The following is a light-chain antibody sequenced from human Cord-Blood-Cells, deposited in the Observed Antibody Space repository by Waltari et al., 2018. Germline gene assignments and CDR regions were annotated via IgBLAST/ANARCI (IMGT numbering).Light chain of an antibody. CDR2: EGS. Sequence: QSALTQPASVSGSPGQSITISCTGTSSDVGRYNLVSWYQQHPGKAPKLMIYEGSKRPSGVSNRFSCSKSGNTASLTISGLQAEDEADYYCCSYAGSSTLFGGGTKLTVL. CDR3: CSYAGSSTL. J-gene: IGLJ2*01. CDR1: SSDVGRYNL. V-gene: IGLV2-23*01.